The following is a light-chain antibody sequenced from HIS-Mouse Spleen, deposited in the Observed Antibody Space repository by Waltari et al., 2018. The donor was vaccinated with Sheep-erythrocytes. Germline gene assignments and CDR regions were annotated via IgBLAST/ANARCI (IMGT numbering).Light chain of an antibody. V-gene: IGLV2-8*01. CDR2: EVS. Sequence: QSALTQPPSASGSPGQSVTISCTGTSSDVGGHNYVSWYQQHPGKAPKLMIYEVSKRPSGVTDRFCCSKSGNTASMTVSVLHAEDEADYYCSSYAGSNNWVFGGGTKLTVL. CDR3: SSYAGSNNWV. J-gene: IGLJ3*02. CDR1: SSDVGGHNY.